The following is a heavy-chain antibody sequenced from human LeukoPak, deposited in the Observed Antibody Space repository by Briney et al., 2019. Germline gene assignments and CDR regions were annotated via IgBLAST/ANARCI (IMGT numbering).Heavy chain of an antibody. CDR2: IYSGGTT. V-gene: IGHV3-66*01. J-gene: IGHJ4*02. D-gene: IGHD5-18*01. CDR3: AREVLDTAMALGY. CDR1: GFIFSNYG. Sequence: GGSLRLSCAASGFIFSNYGMHWVRQAPGKGLEWVSIIYSGGTTYYADSVKGRFTISRDNSKNTLYLQMNSLRAEDTAVYYCAREVLDTAMALGYWGQGTLVTVSS.